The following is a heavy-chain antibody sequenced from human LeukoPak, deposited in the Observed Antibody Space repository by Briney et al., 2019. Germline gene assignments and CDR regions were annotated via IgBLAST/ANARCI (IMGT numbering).Heavy chain of an antibody. V-gene: IGHV3-74*01. CDR1: GFTFSSYW. Sequence: GGSLRLSCAASGFTFSSYWMYWVRQAPGKGLVWVSRINSDGISTSYADSVKGRFTISRDNAKNTLYLQMNSLRDEDTAVYYCARLPYYDILTGYKRGYYFDYWGQGTLVTVSS. D-gene: IGHD3-9*01. CDR2: INSDGIST. CDR3: ARLPYYDILTGYKRGYYFDY. J-gene: IGHJ4*02.